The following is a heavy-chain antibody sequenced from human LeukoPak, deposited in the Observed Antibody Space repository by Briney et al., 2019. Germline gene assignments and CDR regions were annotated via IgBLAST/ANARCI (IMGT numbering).Heavy chain of an antibody. CDR3: ARAGNSGGDY. CDR1: GYNFTSYW. D-gene: IGHD6-19*01. V-gene: IGHV5-51*01. Sequence: EESLKISCKGSGYNFTSYWIGWVRQMPGKGLEWMGIVYPADSDTRYSPSFQGQVTISADKSISTAYLQWSRLKASDTAIYYCARAGNSGGDYWGQGTLVTVSS. J-gene: IGHJ4*02. CDR2: VYPADSDT.